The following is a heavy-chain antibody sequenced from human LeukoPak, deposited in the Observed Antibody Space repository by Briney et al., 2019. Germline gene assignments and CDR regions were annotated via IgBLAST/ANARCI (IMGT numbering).Heavy chain of an antibody. V-gene: IGHV3-23*01. D-gene: IGHD3-3*01. J-gene: IGHJ4*02. CDR1: GSTFSSYA. CDR3: ARDTELNYDFWSGPYY. Sequence: PGGSLRLSCAASGSTFSSYAMSWVRQAPGKGLEWVSAISGSGGSTYYADSVKGRFTISRDNSKNTLYLQMNSLRAEDTAVYYCARDTELNYDFWSGPYYWGQGTLVTVSS. CDR2: ISGSGGST.